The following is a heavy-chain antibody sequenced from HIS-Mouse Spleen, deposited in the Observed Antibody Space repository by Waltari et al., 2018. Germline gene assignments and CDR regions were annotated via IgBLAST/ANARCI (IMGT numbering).Heavy chain of an antibody. CDR1: GYTFTSYY. J-gene: IGHJ3*02. D-gene: IGHD1-1*01. V-gene: IGHV1-46*03. Sequence: QVQLVQSGAEVKKPGASVKVSCKASGYTFTSYYMHWVRQAPGQGLEWMGIINPSGGSKSYAQKFQGRVTMTRDTSTSTVYMELSSLRSEDTAVYYCARVQRQPGHAFDIWGQGTMVTVSS. CDR3: ARVQRQPGHAFDI. CDR2: INPSGGSK.